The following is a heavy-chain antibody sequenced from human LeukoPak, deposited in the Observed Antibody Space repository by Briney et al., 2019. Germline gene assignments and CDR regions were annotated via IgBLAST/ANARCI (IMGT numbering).Heavy chain of an antibody. J-gene: IGHJ4*02. Sequence: PSETLSLTCAVSGASISNYYWSWIRQPPGKGLEWIGYISYTGSTNYHPSLKSRVTISLDTSKNQFSLKLSSVTAADTAVYYCARQGDSSSWSYFDYWGQGTLVTVSS. CDR2: ISYTGST. CDR1: GASISNYY. D-gene: IGHD6-13*01. V-gene: IGHV4-59*08. CDR3: ARQGDSSSWSYFDY.